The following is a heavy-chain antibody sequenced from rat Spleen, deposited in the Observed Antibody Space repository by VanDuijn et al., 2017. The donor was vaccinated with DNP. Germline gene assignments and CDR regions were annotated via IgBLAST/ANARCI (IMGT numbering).Heavy chain of an antibody. CDR3: AREATRVWDY. V-gene: IGHV5-31*01. CDR2: ITNSGGST. CDR1: GFTFNNYW. J-gene: IGHJ2*01. Sequence: EVQLVESGGDLVQPGRSLKLSCVASGFTFNNYWMTWIRQVPGKGLEWIATITNSGGSTYYRDSVKGRFTISRDNAKNTLYLQMNSLRSEDTATYYCAREATRVWDYWGQGVMVTVSS. D-gene: IGHD1-4*01.